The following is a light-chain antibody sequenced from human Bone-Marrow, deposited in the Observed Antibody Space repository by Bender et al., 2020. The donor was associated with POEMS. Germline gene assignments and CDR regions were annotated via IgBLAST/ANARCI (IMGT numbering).Light chain of an antibody. CDR2: EAT. J-gene: IGLJ1*01. CDR1: SSDVGSYNY. Sequence: QSALTQPRSVSGSPGQSVTISCTGTSSDVGSYNYVSWYQQHPGKAPKLIIYEATKRPSGLSDRFSGSNSDNTASLTISGLQADDEADYFCCSYAGSTTFYVFGRGTKVTVL. V-gene: IGLV2-11*01. CDR3: CSYAGSTTFYV.